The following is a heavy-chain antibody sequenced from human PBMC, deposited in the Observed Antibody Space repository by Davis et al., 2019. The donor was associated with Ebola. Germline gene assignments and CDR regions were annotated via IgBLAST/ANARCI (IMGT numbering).Heavy chain of an antibody. V-gene: IGHV1-8*01. CDR2: MNPNNDNT. CDR1: GYTFTNYD. D-gene: IGHD1-20*01. CDR3: TRGRYNWNDWFDL. J-gene: IGHJ5*02. Sequence: AASVKVSCKASGYTFTNYDINWVRQVAGQGLEWIGWMNPNNDNTGYAQKFQGRVTMTSEASINTAYMDLSGLDSEDTAVYYCTRGRYNWNDWFDLWGQGTLVTVSS.